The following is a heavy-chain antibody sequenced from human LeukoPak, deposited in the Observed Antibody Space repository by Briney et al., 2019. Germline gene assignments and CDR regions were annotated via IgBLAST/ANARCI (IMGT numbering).Heavy chain of an antibody. CDR2: IIPIFCST. CDR1: GGTFSSYG. CDR3: ARSQRAGYNVYYFDS. Sequence: GASVKVSCKPSGGTFSSYGVSWVRQAPGQGLEWMGGIIPIFCSTNYAQRFRGRVTITTDESTSTVYMELSSLRSEDTAVYYCARSQRAGYNVYYFDSWGQGTLVTVSS. V-gene: IGHV1-69*05. J-gene: IGHJ4*02. D-gene: IGHD5-24*01.